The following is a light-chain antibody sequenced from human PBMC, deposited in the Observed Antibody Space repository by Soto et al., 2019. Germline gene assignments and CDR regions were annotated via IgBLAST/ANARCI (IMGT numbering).Light chain of an antibody. CDR2: LGS. Sequence: DIVMTQSPLSLPVTPGEPASTSCRSSQSLPHSNGYNYLDWYLQKPGQSPQLLIYLGSNRASGVPDRFSGSGSGTDFTLKISRVEAEDVGVYYCMQPLQSWTFGQGTKVDI. V-gene: IGKV2-28*01. CDR3: MQPLQSWT. J-gene: IGKJ1*01. CDR1: QSLPHSNGYNY.